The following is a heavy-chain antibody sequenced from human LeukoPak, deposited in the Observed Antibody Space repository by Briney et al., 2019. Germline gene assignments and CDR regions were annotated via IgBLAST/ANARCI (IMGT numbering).Heavy chain of an antibody. CDR2: ISYDGSNK. Sequence: PGRSLRLSCAASGFAFSSYAMHWVRQAPGKGLEWVAVISYDGSNKYYADSVKGRFTISRDNSKNTLYLQMNSLRAEDTAVYYCARDRAAVMQWPHLFDYWGQGTLVTVSS. D-gene: IGHD6-19*01. CDR3: ARDRAAVMQWPHLFDY. J-gene: IGHJ4*02. V-gene: IGHV3-30*04. CDR1: GFAFSSYA.